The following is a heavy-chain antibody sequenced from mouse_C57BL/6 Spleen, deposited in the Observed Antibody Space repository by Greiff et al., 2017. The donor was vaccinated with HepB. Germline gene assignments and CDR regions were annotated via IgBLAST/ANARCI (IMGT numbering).Heavy chain of an antibody. CDR2: INPGSGGT. Sequence: QVQLQQSGAELVRPGPSVKVSCKASGYAFTNYLIEWVKQRPGQGLEWIGVINPGSGGTNYNEKFKGKATLTADKSSSTAYMQLSSLTSEDSAVYFCARSEGYYFDYWGQGTTLTVSS. J-gene: IGHJ2*01. CDR3: ARSEGYYFDY. D-gene: IGHD3-3*01. CDR1: GYAFTNYL. V-gene: IGHV1-54*01.